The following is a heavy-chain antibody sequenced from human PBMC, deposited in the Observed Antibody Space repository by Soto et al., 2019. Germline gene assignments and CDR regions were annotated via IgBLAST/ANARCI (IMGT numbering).Heavy chain of an antibody. Sequence: SVKVSCKASGGTFSSYAISWVRQAPGQGLEWMGGIIPIFGTANYAQKFQGRVTITADESTSTAYMELSSLRSEDTAVYYCARTHCSSTSCYPVLGRFGPWGQGTLVTVSS. CDR3: ARTHCSSTSCYPVLGRFGP. D-gene: IGHD2-2*01. V-gene: IGHV1-69*13. CDR2: IIPIFGTA. J-gene: IGHJ5*02. CDR1: GGTFSSYA.